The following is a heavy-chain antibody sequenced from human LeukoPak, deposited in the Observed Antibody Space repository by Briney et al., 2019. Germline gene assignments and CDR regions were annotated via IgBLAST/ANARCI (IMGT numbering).Heavy chain of an antibody. D-gene: IGHD6-19*01. CDR3: ARDQQWPLPHYFDY. CDR2: ISTSGSAI. V-gene: IGHV3-48*02. Sequence: GGSLRLSCAASGFTFSAHSMNWVRQALGKGLEWVSYISTSGSAIYYADSVKGRFTISRDNAKNSLFLQMNSLRDDDTAVYYCARDQQWPLPHYFDYWGQGTLVTVSS. CDR1: GFTFSAHS. J-gene: IGHJ4*02.